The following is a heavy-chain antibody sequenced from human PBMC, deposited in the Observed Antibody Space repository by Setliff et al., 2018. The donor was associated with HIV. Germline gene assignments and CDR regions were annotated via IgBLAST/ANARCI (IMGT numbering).Heavy chain of an antibody. CDR3: ARDFDFWNGYFDY. CDR1: GGTFSSYA. J-gene: IGHJ4*02. CDR2: IIPIFGTA. D-gene: IGHD3-3*01. Sequence: SVKVSCKASGGTFSSYAISWVRQAPGKGLEWMGRIIPIFGTANYAQKYQGRVTFTADKSTTTAYMELSSLRSEDTAVYYCARDFDFWNGYFDYWGQGTLVTVSS. V-gene: IGHV1-69*06.